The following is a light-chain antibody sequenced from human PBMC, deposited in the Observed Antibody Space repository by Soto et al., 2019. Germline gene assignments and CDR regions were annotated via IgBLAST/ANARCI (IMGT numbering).Light chain of an antibody. J-gene: IGKJ1*01. V-gene: IGKV3-20*01. CDR1: QSVSSSY. CDR2: DAS. Sequence: EIVLTQSPGTLSLSPGERATLSCRASQSVSSSYSAWYQQKPGQAPRLLIYDASSRATGIPDRFSGSGSGTDFTLTISRLEPEDFAVYYCQQYCSSTWTFGQGTKVEIK. CDR3: QQYCSSTWT.